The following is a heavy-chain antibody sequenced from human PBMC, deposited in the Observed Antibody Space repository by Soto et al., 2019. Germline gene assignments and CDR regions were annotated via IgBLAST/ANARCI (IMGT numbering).Heavy chain of an antibody. CDR3: ARGSSGWTRYEFFDY. CDR2: MNPNSGNT. J-gene: IGHJ4*02. CDR1: GYTFTSYD. Sequence: ASVKVSCKASGYTFTSYDINWVRQATGQGLEWIGWMNPNSGNTGYAQKYQGRVTITRNTSISTAYMELSSLRSEDTAVYYCARGSSGWTRYEFFDYWGQGTLVTVSS. D-gene: IGHD6-19*01. V-gene: IGHV1-8*01.